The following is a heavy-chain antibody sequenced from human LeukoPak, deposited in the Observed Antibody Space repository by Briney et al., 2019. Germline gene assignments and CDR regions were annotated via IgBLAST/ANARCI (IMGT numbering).Heavy chain of an antibody. CDR2: IDHIGVT. Sequence: PSETLSLTCAVYAASLTDYYWSWIRQPPGKGLEWIGEIDHIGVTKYNPSLKGRVTISRDTSKNQFSLDLTSVTAADTALYYCATTSQLGSYNWFDPWGQGTLVTVSS. CDR1: AASLTDYY. J-gene: IGHJ5*02. D-gene: IGHD1-1*01. CDR3: ATTSQLGSYNWFDP. V-gene: IGHV4-34*01.